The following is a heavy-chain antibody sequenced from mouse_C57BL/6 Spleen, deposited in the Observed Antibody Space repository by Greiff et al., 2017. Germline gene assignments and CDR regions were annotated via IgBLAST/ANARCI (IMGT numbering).Heavy chain of an antibody. D-gene: IGHD1-1*01. Sequence: DVQLQESGGGLVKPGGSLKLSCAASGFTFSDYGMHWVRQAPEKGLEWVAYISSGSSTIYYADTVKGRFTISRDNATNTLFLQMTSLRSEDTAMYYCAIPCITTVVATDFEVWGTGTTVTVSS. J-gene: IGHJ1*03. V-gene: IGHV5-17*01. CDR3: AIPCITTVVATDFEV. CDR2: ISSGSSTI. CDR1: GFTFSDYG.